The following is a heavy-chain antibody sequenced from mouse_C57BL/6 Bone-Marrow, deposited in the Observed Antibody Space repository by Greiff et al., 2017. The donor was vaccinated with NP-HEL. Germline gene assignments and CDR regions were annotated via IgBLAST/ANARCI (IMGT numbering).Heavy chain of an antibody. V-gene: IGHV1-26*01. J-gene: IGHJ4*01. D-gene: IGHD5-1-1*01. CDR1: GYTFTDYY. CDR2: INPNNGGT. Sequence: EVQLQQSGPELVKPGASVKISCKASGYTFTDYYMNWVKQSHGKSLEWIGDINPNNGGTSYNQKFKGKATLTVDKSSSTAYMELRSLTSEDSAVYYCARRIPAMDYWGQGTSVTVSS. CDR3: ARRIPAMDY.